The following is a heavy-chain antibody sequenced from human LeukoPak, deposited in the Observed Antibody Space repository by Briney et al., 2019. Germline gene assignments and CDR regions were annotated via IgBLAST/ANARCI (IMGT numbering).Heavy chain of an antibody. D-gene: IGHD3-3*01. CDR3: AKDNWVAWYYDFWSGYSEDY. CDR2: ISGSGGST. CDR1: GFTFSSYA. Sequence: PGESLRLSCAASGFTFSSYAMSWVRQAPGKGLEWVSAISGSGGSTYYADSVKGRFTISRDNSKNTLYLQMNSLRAEDTAVYYCAKDNWVAWYYDFWSGYSEDYWGQGTLVTVSS. V-gene: IGHV3-23*01. J-gene: IGHJ4*02.